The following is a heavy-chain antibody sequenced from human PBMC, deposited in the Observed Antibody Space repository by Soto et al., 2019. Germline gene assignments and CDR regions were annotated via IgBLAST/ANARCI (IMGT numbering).Heavy chain of an antibody. J-gene: IGHJ5*02. Sequence: PSETLSLTCTVSGGPISSGGYYWSWIRQHPGKGLEWIGYIYYSGSTYYNPSLKSRVTISVDTSKNQFSLKLSSVTAADTAVYYCARGYVKYCSGGSCPTGWFDPWGQGTLVTVSS. CDR3: ARGYVKYCSGGSCPTGWFDP. D-gene: IGHD2-15*01. CDR2: IYYSGST. CDR1: GGPISSGGYY. V-gene: IGHV4-31*03.